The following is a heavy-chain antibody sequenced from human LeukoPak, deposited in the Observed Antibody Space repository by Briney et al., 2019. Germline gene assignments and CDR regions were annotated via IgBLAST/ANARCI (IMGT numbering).Heavy chain of an antibody. Sequence: GGCLILSCQASGFNVGTNYMTWVRQAQGSGLEWVSVIYSGGTTFHADSVKGRFSISRDNSKNTLYLQMNSMRVDDTAVYFCARGHDDYGDPTRVWFDPWGQGTLVTVTS. D-gene: IGHD4-17*01. CDR3: ARGHDDYGDPTRVWFDP. CDR1: GFNVGTNY. V-gene: IGHV3-66*01. CDR2: IYSGGTT. J-gene: IGHJ5*02.